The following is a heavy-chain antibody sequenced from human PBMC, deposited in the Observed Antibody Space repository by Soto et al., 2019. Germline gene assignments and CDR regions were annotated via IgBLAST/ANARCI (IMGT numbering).Heavy chain of an antibody. V-gene: IGHV1-69*13. J-gene: IGHJ5*02. CDR1: GCTFSSYA. D-gene: IGHD2-2*01. CDR3: ARALCSSPSCSTQLGFDP. Sequence: ASVKVSCKASGCTFSSYAISWVRQARGQGLEWMGGIIPIFGTANYAQKFQGRVTITADESTSTAYMELSSLRSEDTAVYYCARALCSSPSCSTQLGFDPWGQGPLVTVSS. CDR2: IIPIFGTA.